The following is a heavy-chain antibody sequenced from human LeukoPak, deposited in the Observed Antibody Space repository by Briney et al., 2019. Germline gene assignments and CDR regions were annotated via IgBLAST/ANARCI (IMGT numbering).Heavy chain of an antibody. J-gene: IGHJ4*02. CDR1: GYTFSIYN. D-gene: IGHD6-13*01. Sequence: ASVKVSCKASGYTFSIYNMHWVRQAPGQGLEWMGIINPSGGSASDAQKFQGRLTMTRDTSTSTLYMELSSLGSEDTAVYYCAREGVAATGLDYWGQGTLVTVSS. CDR3: AREGVAATGLDY. V-gene: IGHV1-46*01. CDR2: INPSGGSA.